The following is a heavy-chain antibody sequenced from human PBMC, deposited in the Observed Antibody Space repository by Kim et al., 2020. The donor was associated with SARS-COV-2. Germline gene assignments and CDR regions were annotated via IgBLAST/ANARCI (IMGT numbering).Heavy chain of an antibody. CDR2: IDGSAGTT. D-gene: IGHD2-21*01. CDR1: GFTFTGYA. J-gene: IGHJ4*02. V-gene: IGHV3-23*01. CDR3: MKGGWGSIWDH. Sequence: GGSLRLSCTTSGFTFTGYAMSWVRQAPGKGLEWVSRIDGSAGTTYYVDSVKGRFTISRDNSKNTLYLQMSTLRADDTAVYYCMKGGWGSIWDHWGQGTLVTVSS.